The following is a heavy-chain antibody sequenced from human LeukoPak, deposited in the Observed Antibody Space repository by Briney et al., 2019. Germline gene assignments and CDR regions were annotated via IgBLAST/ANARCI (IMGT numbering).Heavy chain of an antibody. V-gene: IGHV1-58*01. D-gene: IGHD6-19*01. J-gene: IGHJ6*02. CDR3: ARIVEYSSGWYYYYYGMDV. CDR1: GFTFTSSA. CDR2: IVVGSGNT. Sequence: PQASVKVSCKASGFTFTSSAVQWVRQARGQRLEWIGWIVVGSGNTNYAQKFQERVTITRDMSTSTAYMELSSLRSEDTAVYYCARIVEYSSGWYYYYYGMDVWGQGTTVTVSS.